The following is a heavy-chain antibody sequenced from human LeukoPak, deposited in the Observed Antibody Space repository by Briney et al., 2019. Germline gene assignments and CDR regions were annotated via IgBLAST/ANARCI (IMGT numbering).Heavy chain of an antibody. Sequence: GGSLRLSCAASGFTFSTYWMSWVRQAPGKGPEWVANIKPDGSEKYYVDSVKGRFTISRDNAKNSLYLQMNSLRAEDTAIYYCARDQWWQFIAVAITSYFDRWGQGTLVTVSS. CDR3: ARDQWWQFIAVAITSYFDR. CDR1: GFTFSTYW. CDR2: IKPDGSEK. J-gene: IGHJ4*02. D-gene: IGHD6-19*01. V-gene: IGHV3-7*01.